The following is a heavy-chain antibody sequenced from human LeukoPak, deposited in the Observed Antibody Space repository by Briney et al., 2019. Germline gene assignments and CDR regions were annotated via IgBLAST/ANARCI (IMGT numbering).Heavy chain of an antibody. CDR3: ARATRYGDYVYYYYYYMDV. D-gene: IGHD4-17*01. J-gene: IGHJ6*03. Sequence: PGGSLRLSCAASGFTVSSNYMSWVRQAPGKGLEWVSVIYSGGSTYYADSVKGRFTISRDNSKNTLYLQMNSLRAEDTAVYYCARATRYGDYVYYYYYYMDVWGKGTTVTISS. CDR2: IYSGGST. CDR1: GFTVSSNY. V-gene: IGHV3-66*01.